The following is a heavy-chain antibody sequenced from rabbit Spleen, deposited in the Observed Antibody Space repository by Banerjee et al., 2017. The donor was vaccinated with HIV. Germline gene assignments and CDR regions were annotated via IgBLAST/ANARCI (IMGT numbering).Heavy chain of an antibody. V-gene: IGHV1S45*01. CDR2: IDAGSSGFT. J-gene: IGHJ4*01. CDR1: GVSFSFNSY. CDR3: ARDLLGVIGWNFYL. D-gene: IGHD1-1*01. Sequence: QEQLVESGGDLVKPGASLTLTCKASGVSFSFNSYMCWVRQAPGKGLEWIACIDAGSSGFTYFASWAKGRFTISRTSSTTVTLQMTSLTAADTATYFCARDLLGVIGWNFYLWGQGTLVTVS.